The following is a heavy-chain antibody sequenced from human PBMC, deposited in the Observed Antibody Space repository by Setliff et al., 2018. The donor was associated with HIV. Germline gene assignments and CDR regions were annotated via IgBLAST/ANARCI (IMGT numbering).Heavy chain of an antibody. CDR3: ARDSVQYYSDSSVYSPFDP. CDR2: IIPILGIA. J-gene: IGHJ5*02. CDR1: GYTFSNYG. Sequence: SVKVSCKASGYTFSNYGISWVRQAPGQGLEWMGGIIPILGIANYAQKFQGRVTITADESTSTAYMELSSLRSEDTAVYYCARDSVQYYSDSSVYSPFDPWGQGTLVTVSS. D-gene: IGHD3-22*01. V-gene: IGHV1-69*10.